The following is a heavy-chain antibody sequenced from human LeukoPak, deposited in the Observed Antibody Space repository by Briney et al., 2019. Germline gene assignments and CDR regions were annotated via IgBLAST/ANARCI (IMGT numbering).Heavy chain of an antibody. V-gene: IGHV3-33*01. CDR2: IWYDGSYK. CDR1: GFTLSSYG. Sequence: GGSLRLSCAASGFTLSSYGMHWVRQAPGKGLEWVAVIWYDGSYKYYADSVKGRFTISRDNSKKTLYLQMNSLRAEDTAVYYCARGVDYYYGMDVWGQGTTATVSS. J-gene: IGHJ6*02. D-gene: IGHD3-3*01. CDR3: ARGVDYYYGMDV.